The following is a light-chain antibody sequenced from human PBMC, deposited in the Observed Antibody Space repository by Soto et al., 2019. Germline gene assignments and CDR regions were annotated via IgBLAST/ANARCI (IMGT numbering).Light chain of an antibody. Sequence: DIQMTQSPSTLSASIGDRVTITCRASQNIDTWLAWYQQKPGKAPNLLIYKASTLESGVPSRFSGSGSGTEFTLTINSLQPADFATYYCQQYSSYWTFGPGTKVEIK. CDR1: QNIDTW. CDR3: QQYSSYWT. V-gene: IGKV1-5*03. J-gene: IGKJ1*01. CDR2: KAS.